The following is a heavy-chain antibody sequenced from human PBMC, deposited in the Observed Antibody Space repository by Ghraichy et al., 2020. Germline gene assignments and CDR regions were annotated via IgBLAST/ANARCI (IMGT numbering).Heavy chain of an antibody. CDR2: INHSGST. Sequence: SQTLSLTCAVYGGSFSGYYWSWIRQPPGKGLEWIGEINHSGSTNYNPSLKSRVTISVDTSKNQFSLKLSSVTAADTAVYYCARGRYYYDRRAFDNWGQGTMVTVSS. D-gene: IGHD3-22*01. CDR3: ARGRYYYDRRAFDN. J-gene: IGHJ3*02. CDR1: GGSFSGYY. V-gene: IGHV4-34*01.